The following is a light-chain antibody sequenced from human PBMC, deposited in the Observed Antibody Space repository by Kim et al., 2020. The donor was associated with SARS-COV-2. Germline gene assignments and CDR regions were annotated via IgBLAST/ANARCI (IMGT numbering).Light chain of an antibody. CDR1: QSVITS. CDR3: QHRSNWPPYT. J-gene: IGKJ2*01. V-gene: IGKV3-11*01. CDR2: DAS. Sequence: EIVLTQSPATLSLSPGERATLSCRASQSVITSLAWYQQKPGQAPRLLIYDASNRATGIPARFSGSGSGTDFTLSISSLEPEDFAVYYCQHRSNWPPYTFGQGTKLEIK.